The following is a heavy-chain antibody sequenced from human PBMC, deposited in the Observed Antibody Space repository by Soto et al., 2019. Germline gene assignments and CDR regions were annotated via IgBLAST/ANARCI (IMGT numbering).Heavy chain of an antibody. D-gene: IGHD3-3*01. CDR1: GGSVSSGDYY. J-gene: IGHJ5*02. CDR3: ARSPVDRSTIYWLDP. V-gene: IGHV4-61*08. Sequence: SETLSLTCTVSGGSVSSGDYYWSWIRQPPGKGLEWIGYIYYSGNTNYNPSLKSRVIISVDTSKNLFSLKLTSVTAADTAVYYCARSPVDRSTIYWLDPWGQGILVTVSS. CDR2: IYYSGNT.